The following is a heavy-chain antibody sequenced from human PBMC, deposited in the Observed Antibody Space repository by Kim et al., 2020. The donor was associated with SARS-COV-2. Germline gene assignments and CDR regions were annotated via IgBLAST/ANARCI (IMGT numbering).Heavy chain of an antibody. Sequence: SETLSLTCAVYGGSFSGYYWSWIRQPPGKGLEWIGEINHSGSTNYNPSLKSRVTISVDTSKNQFSLKLSSVTAADTAEYYCAREPGIVVVPAAFDYWGQGTLVTVSS. V-gene: IGHV4-34*01. D-gene: IGHD2-2*01. CDR3: AREPGIVVVPAAFDY. CDR1: GGSFSGYY. J-gene: IGHJ4*02. CDR2: INHSGST.